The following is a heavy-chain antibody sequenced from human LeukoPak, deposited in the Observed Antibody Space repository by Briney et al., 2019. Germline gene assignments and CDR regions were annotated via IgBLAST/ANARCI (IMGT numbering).Heavy chain of an antibody. D-gene: IGHD2-2*02. V-gene: IGHV3-30*02. CDR3: AKPGYCSSTSCYTVYIDY. J-gene: IGHJ4*02. CDR1: GFTFSSYG. Sequence: PGGSLRLSCAASGFTFSSYGMHWVRQAPGKGLEWVAFIRYDGSNKYYADSVKGRFTISRDNSKNTLYLQMNSLRAEDTAVYYCAKPGYCSSTSCYTVYIDYSGQGTLVTVSS. CDR2: IRYDGSNK.